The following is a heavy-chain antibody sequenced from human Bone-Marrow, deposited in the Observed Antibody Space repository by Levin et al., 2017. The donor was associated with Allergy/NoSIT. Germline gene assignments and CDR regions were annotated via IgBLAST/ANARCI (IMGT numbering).Heavy chain of an antibody. D-gene: IGHD6-13*01. Sequence: SETLSLTCTVSGGSISSSSYYWGWIRQPPGKGLEWIGSIYYSGSTYYNPSLKSRVTISVDTSKNQFSLKLSSVTAADTAVYYCARHNETAAGTPVPDYWGQGTLVTVSS. CDR3: ARHNETAAGTPVPDY. CDR1: GGSISSSSYY. V-gene: IGHV4-39*01. CDR2: IYYSGST. J-gene: IGHJ4*02.